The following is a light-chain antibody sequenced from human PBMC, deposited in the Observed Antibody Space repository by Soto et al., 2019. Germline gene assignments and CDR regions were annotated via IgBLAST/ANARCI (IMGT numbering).Light chain of an antibody. CDR2: DVS. V-gene: IGLV2-14*01. CDR3: SSYTSSSHVV. Sequence: QSALTQPASVSGSPGQSITISCTGTSSDVGGYNYVSWYQQHPGKAPKLMIYDVSNRPSGVSNRFSGSKSGNTASLTISGLAAEDQADYYCSSYTSSSHVVFGRGTKLTVL. CDR1: SSDVGGYNY. J-gene: IGLJ2*01.